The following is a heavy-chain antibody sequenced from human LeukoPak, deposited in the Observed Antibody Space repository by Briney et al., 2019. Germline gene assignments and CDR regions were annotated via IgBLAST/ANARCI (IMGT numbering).Heavy chain of an antibody. V-gene: IGHV4-31*03. CDR3: ARVATEYCSSTSCYTGINWFDP. D-gene: IGHD2-2*02. J-gene: IGHJ5*02. CDR2: IYYSGST. Sequence: PSQTLSLTCTVSGGSISSGGYYWSWIRQHPGKGLEWIGYIYYSGSTYYNPSLKSRVTMSVDTSKNQFSLKLSSVTAADTAVYYCARVATEYCSSTSCYTGINWFDPWGQGTLVTVSS. CDR1: GGSISSGGYY.